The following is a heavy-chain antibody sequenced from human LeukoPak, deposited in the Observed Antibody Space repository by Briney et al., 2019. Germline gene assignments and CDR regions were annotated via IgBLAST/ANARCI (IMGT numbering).Heavy chain of an antibody. Sequence: SETLSLTCTVSGSSIRSYYWSWIRQPPGKGLEWIGYIYYSGSTNYNPSLKSRVTISVDTSKNQFSLKLSSVTAADTAVYYCARHRRDYGSGTYYFDYWGQGTLVTVSS. CDR1: GSSIRSYY. V-gene: IGHV4-59*08. CDR3: ARHRRDYGSGTYYFDY. CDR2: IYYSGST. D-gene: IGHD3-10*01. J-gene: IGHJ4*02.